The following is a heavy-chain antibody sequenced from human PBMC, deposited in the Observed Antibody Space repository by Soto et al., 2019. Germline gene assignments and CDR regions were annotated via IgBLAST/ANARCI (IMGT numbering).Heavy chain of an antibody. CDR3: AKTEQWLIAYFDY. D-gene: IGHD6-19*01. CDR1: GFTFSTFA. V-gene: IGHV3-23*01. J-gene: IGHJ4*02. CDR2: ISGSGTST. Sequence: EVQLLESGGDLVQPGGSLRLSCAPSGFTFSTFAMSWVRQAPGKGPEWVSGISGSGTSTYYADSVKGRFTISRDNSKNTLYLQMNSLRAEDAAVYYCAKTEQWLIAYFDYWGQGTLVTVSS.